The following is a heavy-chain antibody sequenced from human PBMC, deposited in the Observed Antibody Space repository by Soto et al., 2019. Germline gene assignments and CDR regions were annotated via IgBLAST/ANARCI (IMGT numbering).Heavy chain of an antibody. CDR3: AKDYYYDSSGPHSYFDY. J-gene: IGHJ4*02. D-gene: IGHD3-22*01. CDR1: GFTFSSYA. V-gene: IGHV3-23*01. Sequence: GGSLRLSCAASGFTFSSYAMSWVRQAPGKGLEWVSAISGSGGSTYYADSVKGRFTISRDNSKNTLYLQMNSLRTEDAAIYYCAKDYYYDSSGPHSYFDYWGQGTLVTVSS. CDR2: ISGSGGST.